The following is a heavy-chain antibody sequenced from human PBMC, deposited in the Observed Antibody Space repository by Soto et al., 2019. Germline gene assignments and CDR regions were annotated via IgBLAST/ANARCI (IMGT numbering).Heavy chain of an antibody. J-gene: IGHJ4*02. CDR3: AKDISVAGCFDS. D-gene: IGHD6-19*01. V-gene: IGHV3-48*01. CDR1: GFTFSSFS. Sequence: EVQLVESGGGLVQPGGSLRLSCAASGFTFSSFSMNWVRQAPGKGLAWVSSISSTTSGTYYAESVKGRFTISRDNARNSLYLQMNSLRAEDTAVYYCAKDISVAGCFDSWGQGTLVTVSS. CDR2: ISSTTSGT.